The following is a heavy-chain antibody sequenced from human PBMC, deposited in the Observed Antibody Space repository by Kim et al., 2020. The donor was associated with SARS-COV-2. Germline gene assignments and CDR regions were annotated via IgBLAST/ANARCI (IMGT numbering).Heavy chain of an antibody. J-gene: IGHJ4*02. V-gene: IGHV3-74*01. CDR1: GFTFSSYW. Sequence: GGSLRLSCAAYGFTFSSYWMHWVRQVPGKGLVWVSRINSDGNSISYVDSVKGRFTISRDNAKNTLYLQMNSLRVEDTALYYCARAMTMHGGIMGYWGQGTLVTVSS. D-gene: IGHD2-2*01. CDR2: INSDGNSI. CDR3: ARAMTMHGGIMGY.